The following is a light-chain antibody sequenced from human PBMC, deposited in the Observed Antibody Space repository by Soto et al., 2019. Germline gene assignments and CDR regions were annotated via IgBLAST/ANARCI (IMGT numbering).Light chain of an antibody. CDR2: GNS. CDR1: SSKIGAGYD. J-gene: IGLJ1*01. CDR3: QSCDSSLSGYV. V-gene: IGLV1-40*01. Sequence: QSALTQPPSVSGAPGQRVTISCTGSSSKIGAGYDVHWYQQLPGTAPKLLIYGNSNRPSGVPDRFSGSKSGTSASLAITGLQAEDEADYYCQSCDSSLSGYVFGTGTKATVL.